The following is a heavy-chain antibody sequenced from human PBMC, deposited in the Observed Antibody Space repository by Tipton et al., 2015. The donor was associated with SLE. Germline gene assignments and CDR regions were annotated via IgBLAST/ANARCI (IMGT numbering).Heavy chain of an antibody. J-gene: IGHJ4*02. D-gene: IGHD1-14*01. CDR1: GYSIYSGYY. CDR2: FYHGGNT. Sequence: TLSLTCRVSGYSIYSGYYWGWIRQPPGKGLEWVGRFYHGGNTHYSSSLKSRVTISVDTSENQFSLKLNSVAAADTAVYYCARGKTRVEYWGQGTLVTVAS. V-gene: IGHV4-38-2*02. CDR3: ARGKTRVEY.